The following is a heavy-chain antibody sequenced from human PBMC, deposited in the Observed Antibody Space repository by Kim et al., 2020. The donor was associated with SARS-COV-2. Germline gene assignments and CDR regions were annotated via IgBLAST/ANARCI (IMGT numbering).Heavy chain of an antibody. Sequence: ASVKVSCKASGYTFTTYAMCWLRQAPGQGLEWMGWINTNTGNPTYAQGFRERFVFSVDTSVSTAYLEITSLKVEDTAVYYCARDVYASGSYTLKYWGQGSLVTVSS. CDR3: ARDVYASGSYTLKY. J-gene: IGHJ4*02. CDR1: GYTFTTYA. D-gene: IGHD3-10*01. CDR2: INTNTGNP. V-gene: IGHV7-4-1*02.